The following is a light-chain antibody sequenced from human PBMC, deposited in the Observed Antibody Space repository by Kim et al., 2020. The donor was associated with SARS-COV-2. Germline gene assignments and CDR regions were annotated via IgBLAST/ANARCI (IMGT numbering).Light chain of an antibody. Sequence: DIQMTQSPSSVSASVGDRVIITCRASQGVSNWLAWFQQKPGQAPKLLIYTTSTLQTGVPSRFSGSGFGTDFSLTINSLQPEDFATYYCQQSARFPHACGRGTKLEI. CDR2: TTS. J-gene: IGKJ2*01. CDR1: QGVSNW. CDR3: QQSARFPHA. V-gene: IGKV1-12*01.